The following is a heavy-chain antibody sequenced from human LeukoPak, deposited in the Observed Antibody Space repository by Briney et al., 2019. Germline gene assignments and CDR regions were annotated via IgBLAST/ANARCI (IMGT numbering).Heavy chain of an antibody. Sequence: GGSLRLSCAASGFTLSSYSMNWVRQAPGKGLEWISYIGNTRSRTIYYADSVKGRFTISRDNAENSLYLHMNSLRAEDTALYYCARASSSWYPYYFDYWGQGTLVTVSS. D-gene: IGHD6-13*01. V-gene: IGHV3-48*01. CDR1: GFTLSSYS. J-gene: IGHJ4*02. CDR2: IGNTRSRTI. CDR3: ARASSSWYPYYFDY.